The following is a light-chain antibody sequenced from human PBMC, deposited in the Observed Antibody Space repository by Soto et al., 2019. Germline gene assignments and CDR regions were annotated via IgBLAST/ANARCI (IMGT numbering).Light chain of an antibody. CDR2: VAS. Sequence: IPMTQSPSSLSASVGERVTITCRASQRIRTDLNWYQQRPGKAPKVLIYVASTLQTGVPSRFSGSSSGTDFNLTITSLQPEDFVLYYCQQSYKNPHTFGGGTRVEIK. V-gene: IGKV1-39*01. J-gene: IGKJ4*01. CDR1: QRIRTD. CDR3: QQSYKNPHT.